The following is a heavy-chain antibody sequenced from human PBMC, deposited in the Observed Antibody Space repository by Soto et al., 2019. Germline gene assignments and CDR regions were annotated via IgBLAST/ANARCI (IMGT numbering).Heavy chain of an antibody. J-gene: IGHJ4*02. CDR3: AIKGGIVGSTNYDY. D-gene: IGHD1-26*01. CDR1: GGSFSGYY. CDR2: INHSGST. V-gene: IGHV4-34*01. Sequence: QVQLQQWGAGLLMPSETLFLPCAVYGGSFSGYYWSWLRQPPGKGLEWIGEINHSGSTNYNPSLKSRVSISVATSRRQVSPKLSSVTAAAAAVYYWAIKGGIVGSTNYDYWCQGTQVTVSS.